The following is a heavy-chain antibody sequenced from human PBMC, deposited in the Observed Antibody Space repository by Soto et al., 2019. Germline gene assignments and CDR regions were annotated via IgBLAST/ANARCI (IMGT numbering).Heavy chain of an antibody. J-gene: IGHJ4*01. CDR1: GFTLSSYS. CDR2: ISSSSSVI. Sequence: GGSLRISCAASGFTLSSYSMNWVRQAPGKGLEWVSYISSSSSVIEYADSVKGRFTISRDNVQNSVSLQMNSLRDEDSAVYYCARERQISGYYYVSYFDSWGQGTLVTVSS. D-gene: IGHD3-22*01. V-gene: IGHV3-48*02. CDR3: ARERQISGYYYVSYFDS.